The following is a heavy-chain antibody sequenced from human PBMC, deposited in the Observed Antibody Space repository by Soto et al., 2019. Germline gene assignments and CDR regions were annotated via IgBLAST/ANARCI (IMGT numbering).Heavy chain of an antibody. CDR3: AVAVAATVDYFFKY. CDR2: IIPMFGTP. CDR1: GGTFSTYA. Sequence: QVQLVQSGAEVKKPGSSVKVSCKASGGTFSTYATSWVRQAPGQGLEWMGGIIPMFGTPSYAQKFQGRVTITADESTTTAYMELSSLRSEDTAVYYCAVAVAATVDYFFKYWGQGTLVTVSS. J-gene: IGHJ4*02. V-gene: IGHV1-69*01. D-gene: IGHD6-19*01.